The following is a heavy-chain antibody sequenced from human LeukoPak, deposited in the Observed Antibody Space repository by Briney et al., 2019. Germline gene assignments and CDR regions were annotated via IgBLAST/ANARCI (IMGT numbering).Heavy chain of an antibody. CDR3: AVRPRAAERGYSGYDRGDCYFDY. D-gene: IGHD5-12*01. Sequence: PSETLSLTCTVSGYSISSGYYWGWIRQPPGKGLEWIGSIYHSGSTYYNPSLKSRVTISVDTSKNQFSLKLSSVTAADTAVYYCAVRPRAAERGYSGYDRGDCYFDYWGQGTLVTVSS. J-gene: IGHJ4*02. V-gene: IGHV4-38-2*02. CDR2: IYHSGST. CDR1: GYSISSGYY.